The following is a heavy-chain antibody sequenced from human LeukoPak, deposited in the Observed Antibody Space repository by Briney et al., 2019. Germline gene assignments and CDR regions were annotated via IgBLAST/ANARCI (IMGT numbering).Heavy chain of an antibody. CDR1: RFTFSSYS. V-gene: IGHV3-21*01. CDR3: ARVASGTLYGMDV. CDR2: ISSSSSYI. D-gene: IGHD1-26*01. J-gene: IGHJ6*02. Sequence: GGSLRLSCAASRFTFSSYSMNWVRQAPGKGLEWVSSISSSSSYIYYADSVKGRFTISRDNAKNSLYLQMNSLRAEDTAVYYCARVASGTLYGMDVWGQGTTVTVSS.